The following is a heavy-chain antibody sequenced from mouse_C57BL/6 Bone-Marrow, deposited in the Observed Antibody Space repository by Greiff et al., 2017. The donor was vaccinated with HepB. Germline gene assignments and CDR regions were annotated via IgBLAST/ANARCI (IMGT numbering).Heavy chain of an antibody. V-gene: IGHV1-81*01. Sequence: QVHVKQSGAELARPGASVKLSCKASGYTFTSYGISWVKQRTGQGLEWIGEIYPRSGNTYYNEKFKGKATLTADKSSSTAYMELRSLTSEDSAVYFCARCSSSYFYYAMDYWGQGTSVTVSS. D-gene: IGHD1-1*01. CDR3: ARCSSSYFYYAMDY. CDR1: GYTFTSYG. J-gene: IGHJ4*01. CDR2: IYPRSGNT.